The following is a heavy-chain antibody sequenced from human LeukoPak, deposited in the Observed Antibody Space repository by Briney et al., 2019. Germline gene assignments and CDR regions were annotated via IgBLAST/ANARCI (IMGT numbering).Heavy chain of an antibody. D-gene: IGHD3-10*01. V-gene: IGHV1-2*02. Sequence: ASVKVSCETSGYTFTAFYMHWVRQAPGQGLEWMGWINPNSGGTNYAQKFQGRVTMTRDTSISTAYMELSRLTSDDTAVYYCARGGLFGDNWFDPWGQGTLVTVSS. CDR3: ARGGLFGDNWFDP. J-gene: IGHJ5*02. CDR2: INPNSGGT. CDR1: GYTFTAFY.